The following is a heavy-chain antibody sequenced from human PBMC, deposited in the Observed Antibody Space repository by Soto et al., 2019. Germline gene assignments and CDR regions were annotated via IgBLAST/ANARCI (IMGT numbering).Heavy chain of an antibody. CDR3: ARDLAGGVIYFDY. V-gene: IGHV3-48*02. CDR2: ISSSSSTI. CDR1: GFIFSSYS. D-gene: IGHD3-10*01. Sequence: GGSLRLSCAASGFIFSSYSMNWVRQAPGKGLEWVSYISSSSSTIYYADSLKGRFTISRDNAKNSLYLQVNSLRDEDTAVYYCARDLAGGVIYFDYWGQGTLVTVSS. J-gene: IGHJ4*02.